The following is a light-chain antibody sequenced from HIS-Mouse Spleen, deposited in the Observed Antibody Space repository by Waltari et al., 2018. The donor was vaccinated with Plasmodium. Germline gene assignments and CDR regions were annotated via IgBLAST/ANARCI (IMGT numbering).Light chain of an antibody. CDR1: SGSAPTSYY. J-gene: IGLJ2*01. V-gene: IGLV8-61*01. Sequence: QTVVPQEPSFSVSPGGTVTLTFGLSSGSAPTSYYPSWYQQTPGQAPRTLISSTNPRSSGVPDRFSGSILGNKAALTITGAQADDESDYYCVLYMGSGIWVFGGGTKLTVL. CDR2: STN. CDR3: VLYMGSGIWV.